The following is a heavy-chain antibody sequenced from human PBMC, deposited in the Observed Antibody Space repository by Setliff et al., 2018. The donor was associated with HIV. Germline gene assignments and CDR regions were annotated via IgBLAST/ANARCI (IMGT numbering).Heavy chain of an antibody. Sequence: PSETLSLTCTVSGGSISSSSFYWGWIRQPPGKGLEWIGYIHYSGSSNYNPSLKSRVSISLDTSKKQVSLKLNSVTAADTAVYYCARGLSIFGVATPGFYSFMDVWGKGTTVTVS. V-gene: IGHV4-61*05. CDR3: ARGLSIFGVATPGFYSFMDV. D-gene: IGHD3-3*01. J-gene: IGHJ6*03. CDR2: IHYSGSS. CDR1: GGSISSSSFY.